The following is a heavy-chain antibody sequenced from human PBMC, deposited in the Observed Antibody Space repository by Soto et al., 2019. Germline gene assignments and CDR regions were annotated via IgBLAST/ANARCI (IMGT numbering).Heavy chain of an antibody. Sequence: GGSLRLSCAASGFTFSSYSMNWVRQAPGKGLEWVSSISSSSSYIYYADTVKGRFTISRDNAKNSLYLQMNSLRAEDTAVYYCAGHYCSGGSCRAKNWFDPWGQGTLVTVSS. J-gene: IGHJ5*02. CDR2: ISSSSSYI. D-gene: IGHD2-15*01. V-gene: IGHV3-21*01. CDR1: GFTFSSYS. CDR3: AGHYCSGGSCRAKNWFDP.